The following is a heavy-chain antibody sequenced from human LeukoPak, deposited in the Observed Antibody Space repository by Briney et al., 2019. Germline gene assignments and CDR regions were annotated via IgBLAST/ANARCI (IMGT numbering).Heavy chain of an antibody. CDR1: GGSMSTYY. CDR2: IYYSGST. V-gene: IGHV4-59*01. D-gene: IGHD4-11*01. CDR3: ARSNPWPGPRLHPNWFDP. J-gene: IGHJ5*02. Sequence: PSETLSLTCTVSGGSMSTYYWSWFRQPPGKGLEWIGYIYYSGSTNYNPSLKSRVTILVDTTKNQFSLRLSSVTAADTAVYYCARSNPWPGPRLHPNWFDPWGHGTLVTVSS.